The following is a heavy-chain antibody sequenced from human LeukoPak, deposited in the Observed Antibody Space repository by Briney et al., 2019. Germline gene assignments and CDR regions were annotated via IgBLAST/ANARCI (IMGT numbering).Heavy chain of an antibody. V-gene: IGHV4-38-2*02. Sequence: SETLSLTCTVSGYSISSGYYWGWIRQPPGKGREWIGSIYHSGSTYYNPSLKSRVTISVDTSKNQFSLKLSSVTAADTAVYYCARTTGYSSSWYYYYYYYMDVWGKGTTVTVSS. CDR2: IYHSGST. D-gene: IGHD6-13*01. CDR3: ARTTGYSSSWYYYYYYYMDV. CDR1: GYSISSGYY. J-gene: IGHJ6*03.